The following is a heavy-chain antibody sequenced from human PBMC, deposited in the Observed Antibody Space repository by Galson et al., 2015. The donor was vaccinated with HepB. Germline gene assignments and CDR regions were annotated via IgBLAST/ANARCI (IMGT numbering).Heavy chain of an antibody. Sequence: SLRLSCAASGFTFRPAWMSWVRQAPGKGLEWVSTIDNDVVTAFYADSVKGRFTISRDNSKNTGYLQMNNLRGEDTAVYYCAKARGMILESWFFDYWGQGAPVTVSS. J-gene: IGHJ4*02. CDR1: GFTFRPAW. CDR3: AKARGMILESWFFDY. V-gene: IGHV3-23*01. CDR2: IDNDVVTA. D-gene: IGHD3-16*01.